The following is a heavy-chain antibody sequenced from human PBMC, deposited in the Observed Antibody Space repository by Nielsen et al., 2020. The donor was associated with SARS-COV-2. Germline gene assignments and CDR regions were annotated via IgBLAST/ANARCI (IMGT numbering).Heavy chain of an antibody. V-gene: IGHV1-69*05. CDR3: ARGMWSIAVAGTWRGFDY. D-gene: IGHD6-19*01. CDR2: IIPIFGTA. CDR1: GGTFSSYA. J-gene: IGHJ4*02. Sequence: SVKVSCKASGGTFSSYAISWVRQAPGQGLEWMGGIIPIFGTANYAQKLQGRVTMTTDTSTSTAYIELRSLRSDDTAVYYCARGMWSIAVAGTWRGFDYWGQGTLVTVSS.